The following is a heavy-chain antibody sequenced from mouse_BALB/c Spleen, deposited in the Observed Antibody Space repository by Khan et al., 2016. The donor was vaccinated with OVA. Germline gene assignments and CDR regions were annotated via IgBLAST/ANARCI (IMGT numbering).Heavy chain of an antibody. Sequence: QVQLKESGPGLVAPSQSLSITCTVTGFSLTSYGAHWVRQPPGKGLEGRGGIWAGGSKNYNSTLMSRLSNSKDNSKSQVFLKMNSLQTDDTDMYYCARLEDIWGQGTTLTVSS. CDR2: IWAGGSK. CDR3: ARLEDI. V-gene: IGHV2-9*02. CDR1: GFSLTSYG. D-gene: IGHD1-3*01. J-gene: IGHJ2*01.